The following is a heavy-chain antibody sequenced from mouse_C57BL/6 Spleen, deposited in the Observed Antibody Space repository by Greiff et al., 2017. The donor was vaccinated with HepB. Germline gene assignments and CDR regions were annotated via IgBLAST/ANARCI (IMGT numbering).Heavy chain of an antibody. V-gene: IGHV1-52*01. CDR2: IDPSDSET. CDR3: ATEDYDGGWFAY. J-gene: IGHJ3*01. Sequence: VQLQQPGAELVRPGSSVKLSCKASGYTFTSDWMHWVKQRPIQGLEWIGNIDPSDSETHYNQKFKDKATLTVDKSSSTAYMQLSSLTSEDSAVYYCATEDYDGGWFAYWGQGTLVTVSA. D-gene: IGHD2-4*01. CDR1: GYTFTSDW.